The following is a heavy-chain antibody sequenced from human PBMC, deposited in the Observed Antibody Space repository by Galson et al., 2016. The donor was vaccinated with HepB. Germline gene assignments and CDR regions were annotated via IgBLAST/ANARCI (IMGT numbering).Heavy chain of an antibody. CDR1: GYSFTGQY. CDR2: INPHSGGT. D-gene: IGHD2-8*02. J-gene: IGHJ4*02. CDR3: ARSFSDLLPGAAF. Sequence: SVKVSCKASGYSFTGQYIHRVRQAPGQGLVWMGWINPHSGGTNFPQKLQDRVSTTRDTSINTVYMELTRLTSDDTAIYYCARSFSDLLPGAAFWGQGTLVTVSS. V-gene: IGHV1-2*02.